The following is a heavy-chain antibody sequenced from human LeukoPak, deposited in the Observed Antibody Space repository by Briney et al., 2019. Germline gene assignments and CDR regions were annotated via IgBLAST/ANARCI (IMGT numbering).Heavy chain of an antibody. Sequence: SGGSLRLSCAASGFIFSTYSMNWVRQAPGKGLEWVPSISSSSSHIYYADSVKGRLTISRDNAKNSLYLQIYSLRAQDTAVYYCARDTRFGALYDSSYHGMDVWGKGTTVTVSS. D-gene: IGHD3-10*01. V-gene: IGHV3-21*01. CDR2: ISSSSSHI. CDR1: GFIFSTYS. CDR3: ARDTRFGALYDSSYHGMDV. J-gene: IGHJ6*04.